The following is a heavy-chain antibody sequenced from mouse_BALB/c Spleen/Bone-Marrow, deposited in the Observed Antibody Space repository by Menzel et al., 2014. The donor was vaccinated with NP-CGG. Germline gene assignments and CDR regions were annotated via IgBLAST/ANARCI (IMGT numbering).Heavy chain of an antibody. CDR2: IYPGDGDT. CDR3: AFGNYDFDY. D-gene: IGHD2-1*01. CDR1: GYAFSSFW. Sequence: VTVVESGAELVRPGSSVKISCKASGYAFSSFWMNWVKQRPGQGLEWIGQIYPGDGDTNYSGKFKGKATLTADESSSTAYMQLSSLTSEDSAVYFCAFGNYDFDYWGQGTTLTVSS. V-gene: IGHV1-80*01. J-gene: IGHJ2*01.